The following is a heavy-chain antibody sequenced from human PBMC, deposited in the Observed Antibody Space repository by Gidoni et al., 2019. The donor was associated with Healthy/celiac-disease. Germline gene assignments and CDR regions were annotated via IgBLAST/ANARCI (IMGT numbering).Heavy chain of an antibody. V-gene: IGHV3-30*18. CDR3: AKDGVVRGVPGYYYGMDV. CDR2: ISYDGSNK. J-gene: IGHJ6*02. D-gene: IGHD3-10*01. Sequence: QVQLVESGGGVVQPGRSLRLSCAASGFTFSSYVLNWVRQAPGKGLEWVAVISYDGSNKYYADSVKGRFTISRDNSKNTLYLQMNSLRAEDTAVYYCAKDGVVRGVPGYYYGMDVWGQGTTVTVSS. CDR1: GFTFSSYV.